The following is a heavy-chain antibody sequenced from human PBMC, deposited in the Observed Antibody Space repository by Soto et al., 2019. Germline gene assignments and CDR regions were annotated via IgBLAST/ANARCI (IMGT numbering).Heavy chain of an antibody. CDR1: GFTFSSYT. CDR3: TTWLTAHFDY. Sequence: LILSCAASGFTFSSYTLNLFRRAPGKGLEWVATSSDRRTGNTHYSDSVRGRFSLSRDYSRNILFLQMDSLRADDTALYYCTTWLTAHFDYWGRGTQVTVSS. CDR2: SSDRRTGNT. J-gene: IGHJ4*02. D-gene: IGHD2-21*02. V-gene: IGHV3-23*01.